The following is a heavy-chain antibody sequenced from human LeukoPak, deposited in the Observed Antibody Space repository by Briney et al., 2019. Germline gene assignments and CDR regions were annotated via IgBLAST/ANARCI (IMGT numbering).Heavy chain of an antibody. CDR2: ISAYNGNT. CDR3: ARDIVVVPAASTLGFYGMDV. V-gene: IGHV1-18*01. Sequence: GASVKVSCKASGYTFTSYGISWVRQAPGQGLEWMGWISAYNGNTNYAQKLQGRVTMTTDTSTSTAYMELRSLRSDDTAVYYCARDIVVVPAASTLGFYGMDVWGQGTTVTVSS. D-gene: IGHD2-2*01. CDR1: GYTFTSYG. J-gene: IGHJ6*02.